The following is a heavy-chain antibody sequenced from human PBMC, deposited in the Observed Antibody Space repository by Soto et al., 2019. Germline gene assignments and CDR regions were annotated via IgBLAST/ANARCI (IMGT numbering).Heavy chain of an antibody. Sequence: QVQLVESGGGVVQPGRSLRLSCAASGFTFSNYGMHWVRQAPGKGLEWVAVISYDGSNKYYADSVKGRFTISRDNSKNTLYLQMNSLRAEDTAVYYCAKGLPAIPWGQGTLVTVSS. CDR1: GFTFSNYG. CDR3: AKGLPAIP. CDR2: ISYDGSNK. D-gene: IGHD3-16*01. V-gene: IGHV3-30*18. J-gene: IGHJ5*02.